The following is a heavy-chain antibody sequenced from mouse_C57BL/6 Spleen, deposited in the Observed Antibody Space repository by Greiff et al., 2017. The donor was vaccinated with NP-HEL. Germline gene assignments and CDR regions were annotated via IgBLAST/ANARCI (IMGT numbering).Heavy chain of an antibody. Sequence: EVKVVESGGDLVKPGGSLKLSCAASGFTFSSYGMPWVRQTPDKRLEWVATISSGGSYTYYPDSVKGRFTISRDNAKNSQYQQKSSLKSEDTTMYYYAGKRFITTVPWYFDVWGTGTTVTVSS. J-gene: IGHJ1*03. D-gene: IGHD1-1*01. V-gene: IGHV5-6*01. CDR2: ISSGGSYT. CDR1: GFTFSSYG. CDR3: AGKRFITTVPWYFDV.